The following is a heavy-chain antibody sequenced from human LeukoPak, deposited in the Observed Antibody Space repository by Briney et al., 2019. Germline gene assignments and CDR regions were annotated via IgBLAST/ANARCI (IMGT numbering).Heavy chain of an antibody. V-gene: IGHV3-53*01. CDR3: ASDFYYDSSGYYGNDY. CDR1: GFTVSSNY. J-gene: IGHJ4*02. CDR2: IYSGGST. D-gene: IGHD3-22*01. Sequence: GGSLRLSCAASGFTVSSNYMSWVRQAPGKGLEWVSVIYSGGSTYYADSVKGRFTISRDNSKNTLYLQMNSLRAEDTAVYYCASDFYYDSSGYYGNDYWGQGTLVTVSS.